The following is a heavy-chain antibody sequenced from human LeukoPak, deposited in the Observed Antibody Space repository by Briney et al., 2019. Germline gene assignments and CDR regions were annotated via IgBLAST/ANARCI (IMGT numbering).Heavy chain of an antibody. V-gene: IGHV4-4*02. CDR3: SRESGAFSPFGY. CDR2: ISLSGLT. CDR1: GGSISSTNW. Sequence: PSGTLSLTCGVSGGSISSTNWWRWVRQPPGQGLEWIGEISLSGLTNYNPSLKSRVTMSLDKSKNHLSLNLTSVTAADTAVYYCSRESGAFSPFGYWGQGTLVTVSS. D-gene: IGHD1-26*01. J-gene: IGHJ4*02.